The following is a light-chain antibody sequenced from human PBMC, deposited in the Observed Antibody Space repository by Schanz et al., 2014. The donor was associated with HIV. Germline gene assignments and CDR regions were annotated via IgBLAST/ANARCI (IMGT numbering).Light chain of an antibody. V-gene: IGLV1-40*01. CDR1: SSNIGSGYD. J-gene: IGLJ2*01. CDR3: QSYDRSLSGSV. CDR2: VNM. Sequence: QSVLTQPPSVSGAPGQRVTVSCTGGSSNIGSGYDVHWYQHLPGTTPKLLIYVNMNRPLGVPDRFSASKSGTTASLAISGLQADDEGYYYCQSYDRSLSGSVFGGGTKVTVL.